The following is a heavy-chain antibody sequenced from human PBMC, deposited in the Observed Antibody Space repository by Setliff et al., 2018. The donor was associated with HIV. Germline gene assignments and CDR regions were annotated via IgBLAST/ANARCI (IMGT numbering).Heavy chain of an antibody. CDR3: ARGGANPSWFDS. D-gene: IGHD3-16*01. Sequence: LRLSCAASGFTFSNSWMHWVRQAPGKGLVWVSRINTDGSSATYADSVKGRFTNSRDNAKNTLYLQMDSLRAEDAAVYYCARGGANPSWFDSWGQGTLVTVSS. CDR1: GFTFSNSW. CDR2: INTDGSSA. V-gene: IGHV3-74*03. J-gene: IGHJ5*01.